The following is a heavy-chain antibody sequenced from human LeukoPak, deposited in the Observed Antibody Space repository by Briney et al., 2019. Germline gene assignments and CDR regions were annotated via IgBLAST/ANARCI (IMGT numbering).Heavy chain of an antibody. D-gene: IGHD3-10*01. V-gene: IGHV1-58*02. J-gene: IGHJ4*02. CDR3: AAGVSGATRDFDY. CDR1: GFTFTSSA. CDR2: IVVGSGNT. Sequence: SVKVSCKASGFTFTSSAMQWVRQARGQRLEWIGWIVVGSGNTNYAQKFQERVTITRDMSTSTAYKELSSLRSEDTAVYYCAAGVSGATRDFDYWGQGTLVTVSS.